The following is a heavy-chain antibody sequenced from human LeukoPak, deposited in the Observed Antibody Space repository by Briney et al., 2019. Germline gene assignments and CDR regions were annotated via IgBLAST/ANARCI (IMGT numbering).Heavy chain of an antibody. CDR1: GFTFNTYW. CDR2: IKQDGSEK. Sequence: GGSLGLSCAASGFTFNTYWMSWVRQAPGKGLEWVANIKQDGSEKYYVDSVKGRFTISRDNSKNTLFLQMNSLRAEDTAVYYCAKGNGDYEDDYWGQGTLVTVSS. D-gene: IGHD4-17*01. V-gene: IGHV3-7*03. CDR3: AKGNGDYEDDY. J-gene: IGHJ4*02.